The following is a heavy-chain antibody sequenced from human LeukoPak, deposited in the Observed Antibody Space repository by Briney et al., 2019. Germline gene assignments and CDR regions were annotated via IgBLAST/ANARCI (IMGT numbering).Heavy chain of an antibody. CDR3: ARYDFWTGSSTVGAMDV. D-gene: IGHD3-3*01. CDR1: GGSISDYS. V-gene: IGHV4-59*01. CDR2: VHYSGST. Sequence: SETLSLTCTVPGGSISDYSWNWIRQPPGKGLQCIGNVHYSGSTNYNPSLKSRLTISVDTSKNQFSLKLTSVTASDTAVYFCARYDFWTGSSTVGAMDVWGQGTTVTVSS. J-gene: IGHJ6*02.